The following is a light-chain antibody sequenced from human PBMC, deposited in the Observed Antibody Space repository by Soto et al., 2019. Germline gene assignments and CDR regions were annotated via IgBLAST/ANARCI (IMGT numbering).Light chain of an antibody. V-gene: IGLV1-47*02. CDR1: STNIGSNY. J-gene: IGLJ2*01. Sequence: QSVLTQPPSASGTPGQRVTISCSGSSTNIGSNYGYWYQQVPGTAPKLLIYTNDQRPSGVPDRFSGSKSGTSASLAISGLRSEDEAVYYCAAWDDSLSGVVFGGGTKLTV. CDR2: TND. CDR3: AAWDDSLSGVV.